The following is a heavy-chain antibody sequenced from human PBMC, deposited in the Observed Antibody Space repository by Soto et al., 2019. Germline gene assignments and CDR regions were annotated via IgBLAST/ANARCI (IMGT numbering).Heavy chain of an antibody. D-gene: IGHD3-3*01. V-gene: IGHV4-4*02. J-gene: IGHJ5*02. CDR3: ARATYYDFWSGLGPSRFDP. CDR2: IYHSGST. CDR1: SGSISSSNW. Sequence: SETLSLTCAVSSGSISSSNWWSWVRQPPGKGLEWIGEIYHSGSTNYNPSLKSRVTISVDKSKNQFSLKLSSVTAADTAVYYCARATYYDFWSGLGPSRFDPWGQGTLVTVSS.